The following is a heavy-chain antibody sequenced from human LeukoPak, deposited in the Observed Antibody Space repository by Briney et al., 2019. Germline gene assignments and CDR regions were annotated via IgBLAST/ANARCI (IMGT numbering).Heavy chain of an antibody. J-gene: IGHJ3*02. CDR2: IIPIFGTA. CDR3: ARGGRATIRRRDNAIDI. CDR1: GGTYSSYA. D-gene: IGHD5-24*01. Sequence: ASVKVSCKAYGGTYSSYAISWVRQPPGQGLEWMGGIIPIFGTANYPHKLRGGVTNTTQEYTNTAYIELSVPPDEGTAVYYCARGGRATIRRRDNAIDIWGQGTMVTVSS. V-gene: IGHV1-69*05.